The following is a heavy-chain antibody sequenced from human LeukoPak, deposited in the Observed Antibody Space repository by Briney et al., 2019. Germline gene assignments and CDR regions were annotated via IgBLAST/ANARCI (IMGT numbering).Heavy chain of an antibody. CDR2: ISYDGSNK. V-gene: IGHV3-30*18. J-gene: IGHJ4*02. D-gene: IGHD3-22*01. CDR1: GFTFSSYG. CDR3: AKAENYYDSSDFDY. Sequence: GGSLRLSCAASGFTFSSYGMHWVRQAPGKGLEWVAVISYDGSNKYYADSVKGRFTISRDNSKSTLYLQMNSLRAEDTAVYYCAKAENYYDSSDFDYWGQGTLVTVSS.